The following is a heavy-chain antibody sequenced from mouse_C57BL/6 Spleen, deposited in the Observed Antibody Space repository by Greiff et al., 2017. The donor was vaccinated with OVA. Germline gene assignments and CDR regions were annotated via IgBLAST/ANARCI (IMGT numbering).Heavy chain of an antibody. CDR3: SRGGGLRKGYYFDY. CDR2: IDPSDSYT. Sequence: QVQLQQPGAELVRPGTSVKLSCKASGYTFTSYWMHWVKQRPGQGLEWIGVIDPSDSYTNYNQKFTGKATLTVDTSSSTAYMQRSSLTSEDSAVYYWSRGGGLRKGYYFDYWSQGTTLTVSS. V-gene: IGHV1-59*01. J-gene: IGHJ2*01. D-gene: IGHD2-4*01. CDR1: GYTFTSYW.